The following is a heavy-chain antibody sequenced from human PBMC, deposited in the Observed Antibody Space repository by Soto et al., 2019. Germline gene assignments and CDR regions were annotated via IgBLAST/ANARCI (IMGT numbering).Heavy chain of an antibody. J-gene: IGHJ5*01. CDR3: ARDSLPGTAVGTVWFES. V-gene: IGHV1-18*04. Sequence: ASVKVSCKASGYTFTNYGISWVRQAPGQGLEWMGWISPYNGKRNYVQKIQGRVTMTTDTSTRTTSMDLRSLREDDTVVYYCARDSLPGTAVGTVWFESWGQGTLVTVSS. CDR2: ISPYNGKR. D-gene: IGHD6-13*01. CDR1: GYTFTNYG.